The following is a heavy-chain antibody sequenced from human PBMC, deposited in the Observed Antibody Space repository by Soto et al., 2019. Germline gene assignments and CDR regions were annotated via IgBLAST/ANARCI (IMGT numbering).Heavy chain of an antibody. V-gene: IGHV5-51*01. Sequence: GESLKISWKGSGYRFSSYWIGLVRQMPGKGLEWMGIIYPSDSDTRYSPSFQGQVTISGDKSISTAYLQWSSLKASDTAIYYCARILYSSSWYFDYWGQGTQVTVSS. D-gene: IGHD6-13*01. CDR2: IYPSDSDT. CDR1: GYRFSSYW. CDR3: ARILYSSSWYFDY. J-gene: IGHJ4*02.